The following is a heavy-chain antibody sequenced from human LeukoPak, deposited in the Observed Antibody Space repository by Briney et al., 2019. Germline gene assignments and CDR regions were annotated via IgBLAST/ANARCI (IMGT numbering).Heavy chain of an antibody. V-gene: IGHV3-23*01. Sequence: HSGGSLRLSCAVSGITLSNYGMSWVRQAPGKGLERVAGISDSGGRTNYADSVKGRFTISRDNSKNTLYLQMNSLRAEDTAVYFCAKRGVVIRVILVGFHKEAYYFDSWGQGALVTVSS. CDR3: AKRGVVIRVILVGFHKEAYYFDS. CDR2: ISDSGGRT. D-gene: IGHD3-22*01. J-gene: IGHJ4*02. CDR1: GITLSNYG.